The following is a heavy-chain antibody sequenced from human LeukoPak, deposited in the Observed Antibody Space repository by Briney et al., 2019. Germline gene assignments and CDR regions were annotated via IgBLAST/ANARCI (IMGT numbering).Heavy chain of an antibody. J-gene: IGHJ5*02. Sequence: PSETLSLTCAVSGASISSTNWWSWVRQPPGKGLEWIGEIYHGGSTNYNPSLKSRVTISVDTSKNQFSLKLSSVTAADTAVYYCARRVAWRDGYNYSLYNWFDPWGQGTLVTVSS. CDR2: IYHGGST. D-gene: IGHD5-24*01. CDR3: ARRVAWRDGYNYSLYNWFDP. CDR1: GASISSTNW. V-gene: IGHV4-4*02.